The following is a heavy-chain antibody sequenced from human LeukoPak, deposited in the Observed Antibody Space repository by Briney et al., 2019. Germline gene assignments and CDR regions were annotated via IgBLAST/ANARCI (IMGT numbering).Heavy chain of an antibody. J-gene: IGHJ4*02. CDR1: GFTLSTNA. V-gene: IGHV3-23*01. CDR3: AKDVGKWESLHFFGY. Sequence: PGGSLRLSCLTSGFTLSTNAMSWVRQAPGKGLEWISGISGGGASTYYADSVKGRFTISRDDSRNTLYLQMNSLRGDDTAVYYCAKDVGKWESLHFFGYWGQGTLVTVSS. CDR2: ISGGGAST. D-gene: IGHD1-26*01.